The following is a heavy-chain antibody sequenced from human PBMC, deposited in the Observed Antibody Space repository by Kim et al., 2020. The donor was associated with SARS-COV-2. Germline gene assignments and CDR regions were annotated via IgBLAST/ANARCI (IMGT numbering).Heavy chain of an antibody. CDR2: FDPEDGET. J-gene: IGHJ6*02. CDR1: GYTLTELS. CDR3: ATGPAMVRGVETYYYYYGMDV. D-gene: IGHD3-10*01. Sequence: ASVKVSCKVSGYTLTELSMHWVRQAPGKGLEGMGGFDPEDGETIYAQKFQGRVTMTENTSTDTAYMELSSLRSEDTAVYYCATGPAMVRGVETYYYYYGMDVWGQGTTVTVSS. V-gene: IGHV1-24*01.